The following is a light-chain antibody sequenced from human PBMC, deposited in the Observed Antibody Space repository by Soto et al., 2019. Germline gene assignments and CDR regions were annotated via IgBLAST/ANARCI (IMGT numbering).Light chain of an antibody. CDR3: QSFDTSFGRV. CDR1: NSDIGDNY. Sequence: QSVLTQPPSVSAAPGHKVSISCSGTNSDIGDNYVAWYQQLPGTAPKLLIYDNNKRPSGIPDRFSGSKSGTSASLVITGLQAEDEADYYCQSFDTSFGRVFGNGTKVTVL. J-gene: IGLJ1*01. V-gene: IGLV1-51*01. CDR2: DNN.